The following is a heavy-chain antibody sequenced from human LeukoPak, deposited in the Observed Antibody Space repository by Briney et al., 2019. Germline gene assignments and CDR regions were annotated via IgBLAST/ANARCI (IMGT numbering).Heavy chain of an antibody. V-gene: IGHV1-69*05. CDR2: FIPISGTA. D-gene: IGHD3-10*01. J-gene: IGHJ4*02. Sequence: SVKVSCKASGGTFSSYAISWVRQAPGQGLEWMGRFIPISGTANYAQKFQGRVTITTDESTSTAYMELSSLRSEDTAVYCCARAPLWFGELWGYYFDYWGQGTLVTVSS. CDR3: ARAPLWFGELWGYYFDY. CDR1: GGTFSSYA.